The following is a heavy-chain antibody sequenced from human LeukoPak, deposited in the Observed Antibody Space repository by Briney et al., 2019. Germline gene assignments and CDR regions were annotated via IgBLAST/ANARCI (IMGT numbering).Heavy chain of an antibody. V-gene: IGHV3-48*03. CDR3: ARETMGVGGDALDI. CDR2: ISDSDGTI. Sequence: QAGGSLRLSCAASGFTFSSYEMNWVRQAPGKGLEWVSYISDSDGTIYYADSVKGRFTISRDNAKNSLNLQMNSLRAEDTAVYYCARETMGVGGDALDIWGQGTMVTVSS. D-gene: IGHD3-22*01. CDR1: GFTFSSYE. J-gene: IGHJ3*02.